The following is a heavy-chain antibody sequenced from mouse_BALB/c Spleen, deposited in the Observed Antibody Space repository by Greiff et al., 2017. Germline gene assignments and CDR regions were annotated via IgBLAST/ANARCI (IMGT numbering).Heavy chain of an antibody. CDR1: GYTFTSYW. CDR3: ARLLLRGYFDV. Sequence: VQLQQSGAELAKPGASVKMSCKASGYTFTSYWMHWVKQRPGQGLEWIGYINPSTGYTEYNQKFKDKATLTADKSSSTAYMQLSSLTSEDSAVYYCARLLLRGYFDVWGAGTTVTVSS. CDR2: INPSTGYT. V-gene: IGHV1-7*01. D-gene: IGHD1-1*01. J-gene: IGHJ1*01.